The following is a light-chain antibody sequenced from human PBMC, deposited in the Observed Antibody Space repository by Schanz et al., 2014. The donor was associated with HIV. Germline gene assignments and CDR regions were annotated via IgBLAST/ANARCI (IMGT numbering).Light chain of an antibody. J-gene: IGLJ2*01. V-gene: IGLV2-8*01. CDR2: EVI. CDR1: SSDVGGYNH. CDR3: QSFDSSLSGSNVV. Sequence: QSALTQPPSASGSPGQSVTISCTGTSSDVGGYNHVSWYQQHPGKAPKLMIYEVIKRPSGVPDRFSGSKSGSTASLTVSGLQPEDEADYYCQSFDSSLSGSNVVFGGGTKLTVL.